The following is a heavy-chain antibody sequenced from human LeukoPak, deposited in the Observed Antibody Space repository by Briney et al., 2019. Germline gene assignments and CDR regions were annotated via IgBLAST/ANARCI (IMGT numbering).Heavy chain of an antibody. CDR1: GFTFSSYS. CDR3: AREPQEHYGVSAFDI. V-gene: IGHV3-21*04. CDR2: ISSSSSYI. Sequence: PGGSLRLSCAASGFTFSSYSMNWVRQAPGKGLEWVSSISSSSSYIYYADSVKGRFTISRDNSKNTLYLQMNSLRAEDTAVYYCAREPQEHYGVSAFDIWGQGTMVTVSS. D-gene: IGHD4-17*01. J-gene: IGHJ3*02.